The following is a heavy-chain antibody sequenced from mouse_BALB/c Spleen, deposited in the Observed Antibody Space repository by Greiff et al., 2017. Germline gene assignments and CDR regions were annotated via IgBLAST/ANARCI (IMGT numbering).Heavy chain of an antibody. CDR2: IRNKANGYTT. Sequence: EVKLMESGGGLVQPGGSLRLSCATSGFTFTDYYMSWVRQPPGKALEWLGFIRNKANGYTTEYSASVKGRFTISRDNSQSILYLQMNTLRAEDSATYYCAREYDYDGGDFDYWGQGTTLTVSS. D-gene: IGHD2-4*01. CDR3: AREYDYDGGDFDY. CDR1: GFTFTDYY. V-gene: IGHV7-3*02. J-gene: IGHJ2*01.